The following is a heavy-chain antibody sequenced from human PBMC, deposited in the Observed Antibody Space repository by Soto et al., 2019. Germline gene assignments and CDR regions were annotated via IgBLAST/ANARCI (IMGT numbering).Heavy chain of an antibody. CDR3: ARSSGYYYVDYWGQGTLVTVSSGKLHTGESLKISCKGSGYGMDV. D-gene: IGHD3-22*01. J-gene: IGHJ6*02. CDR2: IIPILGIA. V-gene: IGHV1-69*02. CDR1: GGTFSSYT. Sequence: ASVKVSCKASGGTFSSYTISWVRQAPGQGLEWMGRIIPILGIANYAQKFQGRVTITADKSASTAYMELSSLRSEDTAVYYCARSSGYYYVDYWGQGTLVTVSSGKLHTGESLKISCKGSGYGMDVWGQGTTVTVSS.